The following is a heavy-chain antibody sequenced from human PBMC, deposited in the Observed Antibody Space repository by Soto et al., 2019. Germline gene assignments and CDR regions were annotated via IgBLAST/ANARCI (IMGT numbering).Heavy chain of an antibody. D-gene: IGHD1-26*01. CDR3: ARVLYATWSSFDY. J-gene: IGHJ4*02. V-gene: IGHV3-48*03. CDR1: GFTFDDYA. CDR2: ITSGGTT. Sequence: GSLILSCAASGFTFDDYAMHWVRQAPGKGLEWISYITSGGTTYYADSAKGRFTISRDNAKNSLYLHLNSLTAEDTAIYYCARVLYATWSSFDYWGQGTLVTVSS.